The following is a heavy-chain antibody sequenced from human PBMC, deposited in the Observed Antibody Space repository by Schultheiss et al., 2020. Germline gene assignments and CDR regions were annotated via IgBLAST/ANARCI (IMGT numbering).Heavy chain of an antibody. V-gene: IGHV4-34*01. CDR3: ARLGIGPWHYWYFDL. D-gene: IGHD7-27*01. CDR1: GGSFSGYY. Sequence: SETLSLTCAVYGGSFSGYYWSWIRQPPGKGLEWIGEINHSGSTNYNPSLKSRVTISVDTSKNQFSLKLSSVTAADTAVYYCARLGIGPWHYWYFDLWGRGTLVTVSS. CDR2: INHSGST. J-gene: IGHJ2*01.